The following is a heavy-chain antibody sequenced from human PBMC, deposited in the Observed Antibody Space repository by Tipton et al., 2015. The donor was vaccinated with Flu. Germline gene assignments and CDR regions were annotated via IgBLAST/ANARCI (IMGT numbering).Heavy chain of an antibody. CDR3: ARAFGSGGNRWFDP. CDR2: IDYNGHI. Sequence: TLSLTCTVSGGSISTINYYWGWIRQPPGKGLEWIGKIDYNGHIYYNPSLKSRVTISVDTSKDQFSLNLSSVTAADTAVYYCARAFGSGGNRWFDPWGQGALVTVSP. J-gene: IGHJ5*02. V-gene: IGHV4-39*07. CDR1: GGSISTINYY. D-gene: IGHD2-15*01.